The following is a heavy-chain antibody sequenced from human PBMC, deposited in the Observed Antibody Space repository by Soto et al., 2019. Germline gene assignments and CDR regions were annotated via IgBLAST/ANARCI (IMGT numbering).Heavy chain of an antibody. Sequence: SETLSLTCTVSGGSISSGDYYWSWIRQPPGKGLEWIGYIYYSGSTYYNPSLKSRVTISVDTSKNQFSLKLSSVTAADTAVYYCARVRSLDYGDYPFDYWGQGTLVTVSS. D-gene: IGHD4-17*01. V-gene: IGHV4-61*08. CDR3: ARVRSLDYGDYPFDY. CDR2: IYYSGST. CDR1: GGSISSGDYY. J-gene: IGHJ4*02.